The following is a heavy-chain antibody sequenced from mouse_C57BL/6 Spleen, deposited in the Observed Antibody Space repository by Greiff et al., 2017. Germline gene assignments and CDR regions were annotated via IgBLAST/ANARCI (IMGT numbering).Heavy chain of an antibody. D-gene: IGHD2-12*01. J-gene: IGHJ2*01. CDR2: INPSTGGT. CDR1: GYSFTGYY. CDR3: AAYYSRGDY. Sequence: VQLQQSGPELVKPGASVKISCKASGYSFTGYYMNWVKQSPEKSLEWIGEINPSTGGTTYNQKFKAKATLTVDKSSSTAYMQLKSLTSEDSAVYYCAAYYSRGDYWGQGTTLTVSS. V-gene: IGHV1-42*01.